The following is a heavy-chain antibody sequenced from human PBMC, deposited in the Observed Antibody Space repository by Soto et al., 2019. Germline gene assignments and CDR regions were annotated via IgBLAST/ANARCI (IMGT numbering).Heavy chain of an antibody. D-gene: IGHD2-2*01. Sequence: LRLSCAASGFTFSSYAMSWVRQAPGKGLEWVSAISGSGGGTYYADSVKGRFTISIDNSKNTLYLQMNSLRAEDTAVYYCAKGLRREYKMLQHYYYYYGMDVWGQGTTVTVSS. CDR1: GFTFSSYA. J-gene: IGHJ6*02. CDR2: ISGSGGGT. CDR3: AKGLRREYKMLQHYYYYYGMDV. V-gene: IGHV3-23*01.